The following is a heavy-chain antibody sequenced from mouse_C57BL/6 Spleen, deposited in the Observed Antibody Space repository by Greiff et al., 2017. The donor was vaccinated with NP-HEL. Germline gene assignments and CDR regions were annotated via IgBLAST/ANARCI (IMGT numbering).Heavy chain of an antibody. CDR1: GYTFTSYY. J-gene: IGHJ3*01. D-gene: IGHD1-1*01. Sequence: VQLQQSGAELVRPGASVKLSCKASGYTFTSYYMNWVKQSPVQSLEWIGGINPSDGGTNYKQKFKGKATLTVDKSSSTAYMELNSLTSEDSAVYYCARNYYGSRFAYWGQGTLVTVSA. CDR3: ARNYYGSRFAY. V-gene: IGHV1-69*02. CDR2: INPSDGGT.